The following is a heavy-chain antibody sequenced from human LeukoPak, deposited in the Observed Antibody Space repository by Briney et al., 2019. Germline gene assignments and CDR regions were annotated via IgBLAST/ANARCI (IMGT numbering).Heavy chain of an antibody. D-gene: IGHD2-2*01. CDR3: ARRYWSSTSCYSGLFDP. J-gene: IGHJ5*02. CDR2: INWNGGRT. V-gene: IGHV3-20*01. CDR1: GFTFEDYG. Sequence: PGGSLRLSCAASGFTFEDYGMTWVRQAPGKGLEWVSGINWNGGRTGYADSVKGRFTISRDNAKNSLYLQMNSLRVEDTALYHCARRYWSSTSCYSGLFDPWGQGTLVTVSS.